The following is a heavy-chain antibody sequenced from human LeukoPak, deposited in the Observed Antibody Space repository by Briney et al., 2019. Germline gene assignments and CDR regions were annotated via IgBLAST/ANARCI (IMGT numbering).Heavy chain of an antibody. D-gene: IGHD3-16*01. CDR1: GFTFSTYW. J-gene: IGHJ6*04. CDR2: INSDGSST. V-gene: IGHV3-74*01. Sequence: GGSLRLSCAASGFTFSTYWMHWVRQAPGKGLVWVSRINSDGSSTSYAESVKGRLTISGDNAKNTLYLQMNSLRVEDTAVYYCARGIMRYYGTDVWGKGTTVTVSS. CDR3: ARGIMRYYGTDV.